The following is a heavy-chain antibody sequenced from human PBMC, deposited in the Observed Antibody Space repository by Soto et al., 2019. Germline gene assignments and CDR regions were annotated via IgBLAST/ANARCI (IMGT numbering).Heavy chain of an antibody. D-gene: IGHD2-15*01. J-gene: IGHJ4*02. CDR1: GFTFSSYA. Sequence: GGSLRLSCAASGFTFSSYAMSWVRQAPGKGLEWVSAISGSGGSTYYADSVKGRFTISRDNSKNTLYLQMNSLRAEDTAVYYCAKDRAYCSGGSCYSGLDYWGQGTLVTVSS. CDR3: AKDRAYCSGGSCYSGLDY. CDR2: ISGSGGST. V-gene: IGHV3-23*01.